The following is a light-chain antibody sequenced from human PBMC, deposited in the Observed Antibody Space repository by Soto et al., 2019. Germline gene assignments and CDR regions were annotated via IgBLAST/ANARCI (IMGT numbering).Light chain of an antibody. CDR1: QSVSSSY. V-gene: IGKV3D-20*02. Sequence: EIVLTQSPGTLSLSPGEIATLSFSASQSVSSSYLAWYQQKPGQAPRLLIYDASTRATGIPARFSGSGSGTEFTLTISSLQSEDFAVYYCQQRSNWPPLTFGGGTKVDIK. J-gene: IGKJ4*01. CDR2: DAS. CDR3: QQRSNWPPLT.